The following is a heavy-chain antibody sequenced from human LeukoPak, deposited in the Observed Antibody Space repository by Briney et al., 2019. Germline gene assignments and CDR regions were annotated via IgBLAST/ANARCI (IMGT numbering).Heavy chain of an antibody. V-gene: IGHV3-48*01. Sequence: GGSLRLSCAASGFTFSSYSMNWVRQAPGKGLEWVSYISSSSSTIYYADSVKGRFTISRDNAKNSLYLQMNSLRAEDTAVYYCARGGYCSSTSCSHLEDWFDPWGQGTLVTVSS. D-gene: IGHD2-2*01. CDR3: ARGGYCSSTSCSHLEDWFDP. CDR2: ISSSSSTI. J-gene: IGHJ5*02. CDR1: GFTFSSYS.